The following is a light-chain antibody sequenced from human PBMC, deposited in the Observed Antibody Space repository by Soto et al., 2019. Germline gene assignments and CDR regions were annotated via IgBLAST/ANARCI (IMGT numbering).Light chain of an antibody. V-gene: IGKV1-13*02. CDR1: QGISSA. J-gene: IGKJ5*01. CDR3: QQFNSYPRT. CDR2: DAS. Sequence: AIQLTQSPSSLSASVGDRVTITCRANQGISSALAWYQQKPGKAPKVLIYDASSLESGVPSRFSGSGSGTDFTLTISSLQPEDFATYSCQQFNSYPRTFGQGTRLEIK.